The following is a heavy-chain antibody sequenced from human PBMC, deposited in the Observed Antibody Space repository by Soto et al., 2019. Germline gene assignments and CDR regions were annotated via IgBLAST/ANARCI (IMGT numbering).Heavy chain of an antibody. CDR2: IIPILGKT. V-gene: IGHV1-69*02. CDR3: ARTPRGFMDV. Sequence: GASVKVSCKASGGTFSSYTISWVRQAPGQGLEWMGRIIPILGKTSYAQKFQGRVTMTRNTSISTAYMELSSLRSEDTAVYYCARTPRGFMDVWGKGTTVTVSS. J-gene: IGHJ6*03. CDR1: GGTFSSYT.